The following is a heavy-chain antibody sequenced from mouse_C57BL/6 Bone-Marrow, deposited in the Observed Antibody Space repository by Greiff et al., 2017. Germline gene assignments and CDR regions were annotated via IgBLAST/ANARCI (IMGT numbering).Heavy chain of an antibody. CDR2: IDPENGDT. V-gene: IGHV14-4*01. CDR3: TTNYYGSLAWFAY. J-gene: IGHJ3*01. CDR1: GFNIKDDY. Sequence: VQLQQSGAELVRPGASVKLSCTASGFNIKDDYMHWVKQRPEQGLEWIGWIDPENGDTDYASKFQGKATITADTASNTAYLQLSSLTSEDTAVYYCTTNYYGSLAWFAYWGQGTLVTVSA. D-gene: IGHD1-1*01.